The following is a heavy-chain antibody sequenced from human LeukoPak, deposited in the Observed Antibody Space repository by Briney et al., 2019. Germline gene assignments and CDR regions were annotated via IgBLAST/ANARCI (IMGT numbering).Heavy chain of an antibody. CDR2: IRYDGSNK. CDR1: GFTFSRYG. Sequence: GGSLRLSCAASGFTFSRYGMSWVRQTPGKGLEWVAFIRYDGSNKYYADSVKGRFTISRDNSKNTLYLQMNSLRAEDTAVYYCANDYDILTGYYKGFYWGQGTLVTVSS. CDR3: ANDYDILTGYYKGFY. V-gene: IGHV3-30*02. J-gene: IGHJ4*02. D-gene: IGHD3-9*01.